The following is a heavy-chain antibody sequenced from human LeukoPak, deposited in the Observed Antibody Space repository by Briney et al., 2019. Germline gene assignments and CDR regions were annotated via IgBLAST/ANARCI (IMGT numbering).Heavy chain of an antibody. J-gene: IGHJ4*02. CDR3: ARVGPGYTYVYGAPYYFDS. Sequence: PGGSLRLSCAASGFTISSNYMSWVRQAPGKGLEWVSLIFSGGNTYYADSVKGRFTISRHNSGNTMYLQMNSLRAEDTAVYYCARVGPGYTYVYGAPYYFDSWGQGTLVIVSS. CDR1: GFTISSNY. D-gene: IGHD5-18*01. V-gene: IGHV3-53*04. CDR2: IFSGGNT.